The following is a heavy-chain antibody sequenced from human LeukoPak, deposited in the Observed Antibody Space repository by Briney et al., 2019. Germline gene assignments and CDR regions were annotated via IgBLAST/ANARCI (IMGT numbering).Heavy chain of an antibody. D-gene: IGHD2-21*02. CDR3: ARDLYCGGDCYETYYYYGMDV. CDR2: ISGSGGST. CDR1: GFTFSSYA. V-gene: IGHV3-23*01. J-gene: IGHJ6*02. Sequence: GGSLRLSCAASGFTFSSYAMSWVRQAPGKGLEWVSAISGSGGSTYYADSVKGRFTISRDNAKNSLYLQMNSLRDEDTAVYYCARDLYCGGDCYETYYYYGMDVWGQGTTVTVSS.